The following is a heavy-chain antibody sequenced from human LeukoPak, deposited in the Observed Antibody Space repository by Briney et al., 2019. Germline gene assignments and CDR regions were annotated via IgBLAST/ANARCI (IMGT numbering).Heavy chain of an antibody. J-gene: IGHJ5*02. CDR1: GYIFTSYG. V-gene: IGHV1-18*01. CDR3: ARDRLDSWFDP. D-gene: IGHD3/OR15-3a*01. Sequence: ASVTVSFKASGYIFTSYGISWVRQAPGQGLEWMGWISVYNGNTNYAQKFQGRVTMTTDTSTSTAYMELRSLRSDDTAVYYCARDRLDSWFDPWGQGTLVTVSS. CDR2: ISVYNGNT.